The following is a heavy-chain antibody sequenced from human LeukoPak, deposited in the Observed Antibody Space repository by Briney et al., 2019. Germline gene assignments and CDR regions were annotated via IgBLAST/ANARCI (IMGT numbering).Heavy chain of an antibody. CDR1: GGSISSYY. J-gene: IGHJ5*02. V-gene: IGHV4-59*01. D-gene: IGHD2-2*01. CDR2: IYYSGST. CDR3: ARTTEDCSSTSCYQYWFDP. Sequence: SETLSLTCTVSGGSISSYYWSWIRQPPGKGLEWIGYIYYSGSTSYNPSLKSRVTVSVDTSKNQISLKVRSVTAADTAVYYCARTTEDCSSTSCYQYWFDPWGQGTLVTVSS.